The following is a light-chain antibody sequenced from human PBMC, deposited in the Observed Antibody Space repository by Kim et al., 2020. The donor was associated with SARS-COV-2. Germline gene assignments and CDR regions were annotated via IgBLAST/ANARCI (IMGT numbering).Light chain of an antibody. Sequence: KTVPISGTGSSGNIASNYVQWYQQRPASAPTTVIYDDNERPSGVPDRFSGSIDSSSNSASLTISGLKTEDEAAYYCQSYDDSNRWVFGGGTQLTVL. CDR1: SGNIASNY. J-gene: IGLJ3*02. CDR2: DDN. CDR3: QSYDDSNRWV. V-gene: IGLV6-57*02.